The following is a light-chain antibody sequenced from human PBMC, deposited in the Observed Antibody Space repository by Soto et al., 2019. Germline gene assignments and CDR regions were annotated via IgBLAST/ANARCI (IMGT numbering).Light chain of an antibody. CDR3: QHYDDFWGT. J-gene: IGKJ1*01. Sequence: QMTQSPSTLSASVGETVNITCRASQSISLWLAWYQQKPGKAPKLLIFKTSNLERVVPSRFSGSGFGTEFTLTITSLQPDDFALYYCQHYDDFWGTFGQGTKVEL. V-gene: IGKV1-5*03. CDR2: KTS. CDR1: QSISLW.